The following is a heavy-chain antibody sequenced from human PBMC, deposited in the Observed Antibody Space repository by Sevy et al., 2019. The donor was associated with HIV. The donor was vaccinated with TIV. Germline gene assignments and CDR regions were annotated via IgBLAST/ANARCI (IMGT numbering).Heavy chain of an antibody. CDR3: ALERLSSAVAEYFHN. Sequence: GGSLRLSCEASGFSFSTYGMHWVRQAPGKGLEWVATISFDGSNEHYADSVKGRFTISRDNSKNSLFLQMNSLRADDSAVYYCALERLSSAVAEYFHNWGQGTLVTVSS. CDR2: ISFDGSNE. V-gene: IGHV3-30*03. D-gene: IGHD1-1*01. J-gene: IGHJ1*01. CDR1: GFSFSTYG.